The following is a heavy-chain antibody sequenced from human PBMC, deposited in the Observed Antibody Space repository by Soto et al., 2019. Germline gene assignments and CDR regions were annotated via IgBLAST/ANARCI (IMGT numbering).Heavy chain of an antibody. J-gene: IGHJ3*02. CDR1: GFTFSSYW. Sequence: EVQLVESGGGLVQPGGSLRLSCAASGFTFSSYWMSWVRQAPGKGLEWVANIKQDGSEKYYVDSVKGRFTIPRDNAKNSLYLQVNSLRAEDTAVYYCARGGHCSSTSCYTSRSAFDIWGQGTMVTVSS. CDR3: ARGGHCSSTSCYTSRSAFDI. CDR2: IKQDGSEK. D-gene: IGHD2-2*02. V-gene: IGHV3-7*01.